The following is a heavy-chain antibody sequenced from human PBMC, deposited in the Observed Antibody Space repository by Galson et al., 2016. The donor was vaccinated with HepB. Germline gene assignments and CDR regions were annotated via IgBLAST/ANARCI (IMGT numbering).Heavy chain of an antibody. CDR2: LHTSGST. CDR1: SGSITSGSYY. V-gene: IGHV4-61*02. D-gene: IGHD2-15*01. Sequence: TLSLTCSVSSGSITSGSYYWCWLRQPAGKGLEWIGRLHTSGSTKYNPSLKSRVTISVDTSKNQFFLTLRSVTAADTAVYYCARDWWGALDYWGQGTLVTVSS. CDR3: ARDWWGALDY. J-gene: IGHJ4*02.